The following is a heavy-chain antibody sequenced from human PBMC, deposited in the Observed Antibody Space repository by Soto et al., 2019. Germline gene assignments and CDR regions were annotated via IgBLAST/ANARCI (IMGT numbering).Heavy chain of an antibody. CDR1: GYTFTKFG. J-gene: IGHJ4*02. CDR3: ATRSPAFDY. CDR2: VTTDKGET. Sequence: ASVKVSCKTSGYTFTKFGITWVRQAPGQGLEWMGWVTTDKGETTYAQKFQGRVTMTTDTSTRTAYMELRNLRSDDTAVYYCATRSPAFDYWGQGTLVTVS. V-gene: IGHV1-18*01.